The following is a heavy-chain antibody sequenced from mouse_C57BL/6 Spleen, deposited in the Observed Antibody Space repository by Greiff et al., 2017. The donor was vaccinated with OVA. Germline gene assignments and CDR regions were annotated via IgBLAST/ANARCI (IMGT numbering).Heavy chain of an antibody. Sequence: QVQLKESGPGLVAPSQSLSITCTVSGFSLTSYAISWVRQPPGKGLEWLGVIWTGGGTNYNSALKSRLSISKDNSKSQVFLKMNSLQTDDTARYYCARNPRPSYDYDGVYYFDYWGQGTTLTVSS. CDR3: ARNPRPSYDYDGVYYFDY. V-gene: IGHV2-9-1*01. CDR2: IWTGGGT. CDR1: GFSLTSYA. J-gene: IGHJ2*01. D-gene: IGHD2-4*01.